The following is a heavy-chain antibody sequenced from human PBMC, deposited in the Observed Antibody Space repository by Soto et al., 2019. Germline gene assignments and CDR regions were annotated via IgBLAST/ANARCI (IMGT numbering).Heavy chain of an antibody. CDR3: AAWASSGYYSPFDY. V-gene: IGHV1-24*01. CDR2: FDPEDGET. Sequence: ASVKVSCKVSGYTLTELSMHWVRQAPGKGLEWMGGFDPEDGETIYAQKFQGRVTMTEDTSIDTAYMELSSLRSEDTAVYYCAAWASSGYYSPFDYWGQGTLVTVSS. J-gene: IGHJ4*02. CDR1: GYTLTELS. D-gene: IGHD3-22*01.